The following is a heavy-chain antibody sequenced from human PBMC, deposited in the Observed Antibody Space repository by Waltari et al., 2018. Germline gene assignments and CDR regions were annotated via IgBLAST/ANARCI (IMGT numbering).Heavy chain of an antibody. CDR2: IKSKTDGGTT. V-gene: IGHV3-15*01. CDR1: GFTFSNAW. J-gene: IGHJ4*02. CDR3: TTRVEDSSSGTGY. D-gene: IGHD6-6*01. Sequence: EVQLVESGGGLVKPGGSLRLSCAASGFTFSNAWMSWVRQAPGKGLEWVGRIKSKTDGGTTDYAAPMKGRFTISRDDSKNTLYLQMNSLKTEDTAVYYCTTRVEDSSSGTGYWGQGTLVTVSS.